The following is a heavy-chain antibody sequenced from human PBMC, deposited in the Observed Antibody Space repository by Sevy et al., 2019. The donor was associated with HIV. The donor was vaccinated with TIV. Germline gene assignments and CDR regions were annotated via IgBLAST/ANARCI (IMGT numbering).Heavy chain of an antibody. D-gene: IGHD2-15*01. CDR1: GFTFSSYG. CDR2: ISYDGSNK. Sequence: GGSLRLSCAASGFTFSSYGMHWVRQAPGKGLEWVAVISYDGSNKYYADSVKGRFTISRDNSKNTLYLQMNSLGAEDTAVYYCAKGLPYLGYCSGGSCYPGGWYYGMDVWGQGTTVTVSS. J-gene: IGHJ6*02. V-gene: IGHV3-30*18. CDR3: AKGLPYLGYCSGGSCYPGGWYYGMDV.